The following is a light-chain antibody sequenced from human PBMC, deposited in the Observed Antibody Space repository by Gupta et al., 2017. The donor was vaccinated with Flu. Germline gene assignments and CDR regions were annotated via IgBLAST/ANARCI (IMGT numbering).Light chain of an antibody. CDR1: SSDIGGYNY. CDR2: EVT. CDR3: GSYTSSSTWV. V-gene: IGLV2-14*01. Sequence: QSALTQPASVSGSPGQSIPISCTGTSSDIGGYNYVSWYQQPPGKAPKLMIYEVTNRPSGVSNRFSGSKSGNTASLTISGLQAEDEADYFCGSYTSSSTWVFGGGTKLTVL. J-gene: IGLJ3*02.